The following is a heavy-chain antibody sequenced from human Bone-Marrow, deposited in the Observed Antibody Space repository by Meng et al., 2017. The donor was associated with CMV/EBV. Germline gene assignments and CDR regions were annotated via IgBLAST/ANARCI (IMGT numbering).Heavy chain of an antibody. V-gene: IGHV1-2*02. CDR2: INPNSGGT. CDR1: GYTFTGYY. CDR3: ARDGSGYCSSTSCYTHYYGMDV. D-gene: IGHD2-2*02. Sequence: ASVKVSCKASGYTFTGYYMHWVRQAPGQGLEWMGWINPNSGGTNYAQKFQGRVTMTRDTFISTAYMELSRLRSDDTAVYYCARDGSGYCSSTSCYTHYYGMDVWGQGTTVTVSS. J-gene: IGHJ6*02.